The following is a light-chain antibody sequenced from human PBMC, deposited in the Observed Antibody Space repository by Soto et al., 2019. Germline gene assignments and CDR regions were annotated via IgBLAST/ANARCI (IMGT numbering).Light chain of an antibody. CDR1: QSVDSY. CDR3: QQRRNWPLT. Sequence: EIVLTQSPATLSLSPGERATLSCRASQSVDSYLTWYQQEPGQAPRLLIYDVSKRATGIPVRFSGSGSGTDFTLTISSLEPEDVAVYYCQQRRNWPLTFGGGTKVEIK. V-gene: IGKV3-11*01. CDR2: DVS. J-gene: IGKJ4*01.